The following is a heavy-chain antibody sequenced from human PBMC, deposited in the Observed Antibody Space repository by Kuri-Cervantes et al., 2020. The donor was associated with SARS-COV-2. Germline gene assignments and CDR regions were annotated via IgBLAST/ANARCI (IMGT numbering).Heavy chain of an antibody. CDR2: IYYSGST. D-gene: IGHD3-9*01. CDR3: ARWDSYYDILTGYYPTGYFDL. Sequence: GSLRLSCTVSGGSVSSGSYYWSWIRQPPGKGLEWIGYIYYSGSTNYNPSLKSRVTISVDTSKNQFSLKLSSVTAADTAVYYCARWDSYYDILTGYYPTGYFDLCGRGTLVTVSS. J-gene: IGHJ2*01. V-gene: IGHV4-61*01. CDR1: GGSVSSGSYY.